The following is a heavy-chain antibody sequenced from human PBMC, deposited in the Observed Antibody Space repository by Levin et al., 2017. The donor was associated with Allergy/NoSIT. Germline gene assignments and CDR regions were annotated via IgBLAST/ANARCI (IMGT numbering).Heavy chain of an antibody. V-gene: IGHV4-4*02. Sequence: GSLRLSCAVSGGSLSSSTWWNWVRQTPGKGLEWIGRIFHSGSTYYNPSLKSRVTLSVDKSNNHFSLRLTSVTAADTAVYYCARGGVSTDTYGSFDYWGQGTLVTVSS. D-gene: IGHD3-10*01. J-gene: IGHJ4*02. CDR2: IFHSGST. CDR1: GGSLSSSTW. CDR3: ARGGVSTDTYGSFDY.